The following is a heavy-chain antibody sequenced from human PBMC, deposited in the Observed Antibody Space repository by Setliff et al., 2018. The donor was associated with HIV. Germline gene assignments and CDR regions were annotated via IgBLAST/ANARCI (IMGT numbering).Heavy chain of an antibody. CDR3: AKDHATSSWFTALLDY. CDR1: GFTFSSYG. V-gene: IGHV3-30*02. CDR2: IRYDGSNK. D-gene: IGHD6-13*01. Sequence: PGGSLRLSCAASGFTFSSYGMHWVRQAPGKGLEWVAFIRYDGSNKYYADSVKGRITISRDNSKNTLYLQMNSLRAEDTAVYYCAKDHATSSWFTALLDYWGQGALVTVSS. J-gene: IGHJ4*02.